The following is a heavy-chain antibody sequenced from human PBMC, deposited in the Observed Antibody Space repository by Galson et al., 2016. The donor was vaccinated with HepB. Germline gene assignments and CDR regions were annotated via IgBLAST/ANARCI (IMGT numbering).Heavy chain of an antibody. CDR1: GFSFSDHY. CDR2: ATNKASGYIT. V-gene: IGHV3-72*01. Sequence: SLRLSCAASGFSFSDHYMNWVRQAPGAGLEWVARATNKASGYITPYGTSARDRFIISGDESESLLYLQMNSLKIEDSAVYYCVRGLNGLDVRGRGTAVTVSS. CDR3: VRGLNGLDV. J-gene: IGHJ6*02.